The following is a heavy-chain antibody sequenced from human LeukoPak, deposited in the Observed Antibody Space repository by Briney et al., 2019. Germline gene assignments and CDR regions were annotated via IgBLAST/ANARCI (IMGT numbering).Heavy chain of an antibody. V-gene: IGHV4-59*01. J-gene: IGHJ4*02. CDR3: ARFKRAGGWSYFDY. CDR2: IYNSGST. CDR1: GGSISTYY. Sequence: SETLSLTCTVSGGSISTYYWSWIRKPPGKGLEWIGHIYNSGSTNYSPSLKSRVTISVDTSKNQFSLKLSSVTAADTAVYYCARFKRAGGWSYFDYWGQGTLVSVSS. D-gene: IGHD6-19*01.